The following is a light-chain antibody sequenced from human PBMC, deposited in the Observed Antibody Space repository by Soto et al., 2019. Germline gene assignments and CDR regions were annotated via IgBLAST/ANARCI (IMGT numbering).Light chain of an antibody. Sequence: IVGSRSAAKLSVSPGARATLSCRVSQSVSSNLAWYQQKPGQAPRLLIYGTSTRATGIPARFSGSGSGTDFTLTISSLQHEDFATHYCQQGSSSPPISFGEGTRLEI. V-gene: IGKV3-15*01. CDR3: QQGSSSPPIS. J-gene: IGKJ5*01. CDR2: GTS. CDR1: QSVSSN.